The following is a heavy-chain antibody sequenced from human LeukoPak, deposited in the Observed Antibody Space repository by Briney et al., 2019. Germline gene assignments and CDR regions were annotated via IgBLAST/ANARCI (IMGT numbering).Heavy chain of an antibody. CDR2: IYSDGSI. CDR3: ARDRRRLRGMNGDGDAFDI. CDR1: GFSVGGNY. V-gene: IGHV3-53*01. Sequence: GGALRLSCAAPGFSVGGNYISWVRQAPGKGLEWVSMIYSDGSIFHADSVKGRFTMSRDNSRNTLDPQMNSLRVEDTAVYFCARDRRRLRGMNGDGDAFDIWGQGTMVTVSS. J-gene: IGHJ3*02. D-gene: IGHD1-1*01.